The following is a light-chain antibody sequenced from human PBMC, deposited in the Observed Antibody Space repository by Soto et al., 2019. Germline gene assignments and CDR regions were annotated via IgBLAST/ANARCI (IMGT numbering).Light chain of an antibody. Sequence: EIVLTQSPGTLSLSPVERATLSFRASQSVSSSHLAWYQQMPGQAPRLLIYGTSNRATGIPDRFSGSGSGTDFTLTISRLEPEDFAVYYCQQYGNSGVTFGPGTKVDIK. CDR1: QSVSSSH. J-gene: IGKJ3*01. V-gene: IGKV3-20*01. CDR2: GTS. CDR3: QQYGNSGVT.